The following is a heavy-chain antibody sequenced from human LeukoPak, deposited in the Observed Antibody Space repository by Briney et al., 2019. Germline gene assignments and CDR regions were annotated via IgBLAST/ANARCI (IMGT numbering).Heavy chain of an antibody. V-gene: IGHV3-30*18. D-gene: IGHD6-6*01. J-gene: IGHJ4*02. CDR3: AKDLRGSSSPGFDY. Sequence: GGSLRLSCAASGFTFSSYGMHWVRQAPGKGLEWVAVISYDGSNKYYAGSVKGRFTISRDNSKNTLYLQMNSLRAEDTAVYYCAKDLRGSSSPGFDYWGQGTLVTVSS. CDR1: GFTFSSYG. CDR2: ISYDGSNK.